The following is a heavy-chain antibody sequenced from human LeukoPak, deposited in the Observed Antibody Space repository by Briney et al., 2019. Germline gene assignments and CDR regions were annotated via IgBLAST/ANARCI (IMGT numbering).Heavy chain of an antibody. V-gene: IGHV4-4*02. CDR3: GRRGSYSSSSRYWFDP. J-gene: IGHJ5*02. Sequence: SETLSLTCAVSGVSISSSNWWNWVRQSPGKGLEWIGEIFQSGSTSYNPSLKSRVTISLDKSKNQFSLKLNSVTAADTAIYYCGRRGSYSSSSRYWFDPWGQGTLVTVSS. CDR2: IFQSGST. CDR1: GVSISSSNW. D-gene: IGHD6-6*01.